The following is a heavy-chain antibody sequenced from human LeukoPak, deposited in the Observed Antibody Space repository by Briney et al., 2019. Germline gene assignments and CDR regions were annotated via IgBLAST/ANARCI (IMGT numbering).Heavy chain of an antibody. V-gene: IGHV3-33*06. CDR1: GFSLSSYV. Sequence: GRSLSLTCAASGFSLSSYVIHLGRQAPGKGLEWVAIIWYDGSNKYYADSVKGRFTISRDNSKNSLYLQMNSLRASDTAGYYLGKGGGEDTAMDTPDYWGQGTLVTVSS. J-gene: IGHJ4*02. D-gene: IGHD5-18*01. CDR2: IWYDGSNK. CDR3: GKGGGEDTAMDTPDY.